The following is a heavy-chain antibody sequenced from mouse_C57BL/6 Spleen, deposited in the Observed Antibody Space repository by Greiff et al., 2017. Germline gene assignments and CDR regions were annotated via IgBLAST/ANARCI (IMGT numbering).Heavy chain of an antibody. J-gene: IGHJ2*01. CDR1: GYTFTDYE. Sequence: QVQLKESGAELVRPGASVTLSCKASGYTFTDYEMHWVKQTPVHGLEWIGAIDPETGGTAYNQKFKGKAILTADNSSSTSYMELRSLTSEDSAVYYCTRDWDDWGQGTTLTVSS. CDR2: IDPETGGT. CDR3: TRDWDD. D-gene: IGHD4-1*01. V-gene: IGHV1-15*01.